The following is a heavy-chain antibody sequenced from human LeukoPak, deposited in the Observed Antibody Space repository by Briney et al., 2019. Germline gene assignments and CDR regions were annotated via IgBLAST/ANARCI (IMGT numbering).Heavy chain of an antibody. Sequence: GGSLRLSCAASGFTVSNNYMSWVRQAPGKGLEWVSVIYSGGSTYYADSVKGRFTISRDNSKNTLYLQMNSLRAEDTAVYYCARDFYSSGWVEYWGQGTLVTVSS. CDR2: IYSGGST. V-gene: IGHV3-53*01. J-gene: IGHJ4*02. D-gene: IGHD6-19*01. CDR1: GFTVSNNY. CDR3: ARDFYSSGWVEY.